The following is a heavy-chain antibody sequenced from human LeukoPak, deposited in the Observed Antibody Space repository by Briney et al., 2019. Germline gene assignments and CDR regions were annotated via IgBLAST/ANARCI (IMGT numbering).Heavy chain of an antibody. CDR3: TAEYWGSLKY. CDR2: IKSRLDGETI. D-gene: IGHD2-8*02. Sequence: GGSLRLSCAASAFNFNRAWMTWVRQAPGKGLEWVGRIKSRLDGETIEYAAPVKDRFIISRDDSKNMLYLQMNRLKTEDTAFYYCTAEYWGSLKYWGQGTLVTVSS. CDR1: AFNFNRAW. V-gene: IGHV3-15*01. J-gene: IGHJ4*02.